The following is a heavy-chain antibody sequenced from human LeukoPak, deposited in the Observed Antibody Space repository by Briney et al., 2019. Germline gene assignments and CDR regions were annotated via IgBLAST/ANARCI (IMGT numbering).Heavy chain of an antibody. J-gene: IGHJ4*02. D-gene: IGHD2-2*01. CDR3: ARVPRSSTSCLDY. Sequence: NTRGSLRLSCAASGFTFSSYSMNWVRQAPGKGLEWVSSISSSSSYIYYADSVKGRFTISRDNAKNSLYLQMNSLRAEDTALYYCARVPRSSTSCLDYWGQGTLVTVSS. CDR2: ISSSSSYI. CDR1: GFTFSSYS. V-gene: IGHV3-21*01.